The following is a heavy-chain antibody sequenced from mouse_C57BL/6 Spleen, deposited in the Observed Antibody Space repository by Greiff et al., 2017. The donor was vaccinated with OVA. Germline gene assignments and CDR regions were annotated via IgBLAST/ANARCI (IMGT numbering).Heavy chain of an antibody. D-gene: IGHD1-1*01. CDR1: GYAFSSSW. CDR2: IYPGDGDT. J-gene: IGHJ3*01. Sequence: LVEPGASVKISCKASGYAFSSSWMNWVKQRPGKGLEWIGRIYPGDGDTNYNGKFKGKATLTADKSSSTAYMQLSSLTSEDSAVYFCAKNYGSSPWFAYWGQGTLVTVSA. V-gene: IGHV1-82*01. CDR3: AKNYGSSPWFAY.